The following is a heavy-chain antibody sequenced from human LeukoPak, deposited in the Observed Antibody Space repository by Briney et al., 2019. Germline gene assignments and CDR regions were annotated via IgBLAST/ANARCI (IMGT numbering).Heavy chain of an antibody. CDR2: IKSKTDGGTT. Sequence: PGGSLRLSCAASGFTFSNAWMSWVRQAPGKGLEWVGRIKSKTDGGTTDYAAPVKGRFTISRDDSKNTLYLQMNSLKTEDTAVYYCTTDPHVRNRFIAAAPDWGQGTLVTVSS. V-gene: IGHV3-15*01. CDR1: GFTFSNAW. CDR3: TTDPHVRNRFIAAAPD. J-gene: IGHJ4*02. D-gene: IGHD6-13*01.